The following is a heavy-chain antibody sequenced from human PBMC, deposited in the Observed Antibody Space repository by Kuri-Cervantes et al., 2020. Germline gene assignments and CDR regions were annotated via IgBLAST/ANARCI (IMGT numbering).Heavy chain of an antibody. V-gene: IGHV3-73*01. J-gene: IGHJ4*02. CDR2: IRSKANSYAT. CDR1: GFTFSGSA. CDR3: TRPQPPDY. Sequence: GESLKISCAASGFTFSGSAMHWVRQASGKGLEWVGRIRSKANSYATAYAASVKGRFTISRDDSKNTAYLQMNSLKTEDTAVYYCTRPQPPDYWGQGTLVTVSS.